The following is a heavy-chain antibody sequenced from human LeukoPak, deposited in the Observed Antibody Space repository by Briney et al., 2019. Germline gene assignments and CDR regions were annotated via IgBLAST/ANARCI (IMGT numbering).Heavy chain of an antibody. CDR2: IWYDASEK. CDR3: ATDVSERLDH. CDR1: GFTFSSYG. J-gene: IGHJ4*01. Sequence: GRSLGLSCAASGFTFSSYGMHWVRQAPGKGLEWVAVIWYDASEKYYLDSVEGRFTISRDNSKNTVYLQMNSLRAEDTATYYCATDVSERLDHWGQGTLVTVSS. V-gene: IGHV3-33*08.